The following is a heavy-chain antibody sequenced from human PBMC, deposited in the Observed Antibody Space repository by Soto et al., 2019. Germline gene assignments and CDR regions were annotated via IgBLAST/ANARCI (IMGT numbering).Heavy chain of an antibody. V-gene: IGHV1-3*01. CDR3: ARDPIRHFGLDY. D-gene: IGHD3-3*01. Sequence: ASVKVSCKASGYTFTSYAMHWVRQAPGQRLEWMGWINAGNGNTKYSQKFQGRVTITRDTSASTAYVELSSLRSEDTAVYYCARDPIRHFGLDYWGQGTLVTVSS. CDR1: GYTFTSYA. J-gene: IGHJ4*02. CDR2: INAGNGNT.